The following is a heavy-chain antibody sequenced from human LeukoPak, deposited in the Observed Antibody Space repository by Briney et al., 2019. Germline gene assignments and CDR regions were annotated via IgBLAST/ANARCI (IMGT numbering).Heavy chain of an antibody. D-gene: IGHD6-6*01. Sequence: GGSLRLSCAASGFTFTSYAMGWGRQAPGKGLEWDSSITGSGGNTYYADSVKGRFTFSRDNSKNTLHLQMNSLRAEDTAVYYCVRGLDYFDYWGQGTLVTVSS. J-gene: IGHJ4*02. CDR3: VRGLDYFDY. CDR1: GFTFTSYA. CDR2: ITGSGGNT. V-gene: IGHV3-23*01.